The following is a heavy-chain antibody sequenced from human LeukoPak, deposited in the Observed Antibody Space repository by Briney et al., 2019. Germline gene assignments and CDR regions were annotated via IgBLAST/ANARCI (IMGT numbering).Heavy chain of an antibody. Sequence: GASVKVSCKASGYTFTSYYMHWVRQAPGQGLEWMGIINPSGGSTSYAQKFQGRVTMTRDTSTSTVYMELSSLRSEGTAVYYCAGDGSGSHYRPYYYYGMDVWGQGTTVTVSS. V-gene: IGHV1-46*01. CDR2: INPSGGST. D-gene: IGHD3-10*01. J-gene: IGHJ6*02. CDR1: GYTFTSYY. CDR3: AGDGSGSHYRPYYYYGMDV.